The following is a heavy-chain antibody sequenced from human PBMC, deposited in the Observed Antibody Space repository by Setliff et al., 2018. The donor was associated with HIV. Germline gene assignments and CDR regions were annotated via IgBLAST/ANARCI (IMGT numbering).Heavy chain of an antibody. CDR1: GYTFIRYG. J-gene: IGHJ6*03. CDR3: SREARQQDRYNYYMDV. D-gene: IGHD6-13*01. V-gene: IGHV1-18*01. CDR2: ISAYNGST. Sequence: ASVKVSCKASGYTFIRYGITWVRQAPGQGLEWMGWISAYNGSTTYAQKFQGRVTMTRDTSASTVYMELSSLRSEDAAVYYCSREARQQDRYNYYMDVWGKGTTVTVSS.